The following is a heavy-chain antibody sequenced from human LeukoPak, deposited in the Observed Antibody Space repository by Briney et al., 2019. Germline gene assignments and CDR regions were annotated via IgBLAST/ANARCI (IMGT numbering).Heavy chain of an antibody. CDR1: GFTFSDYY. V-gene: IGHV3-11*04. CDR2: ISSSGNTV. J-gene: IGHJ4*02. D-gene: IGHD6-19*01. Sequence: GGSLRLSCAASGFTFSDYYMSWIRQAPGKGLEWVSYISSSGNTVKYADSVKGRFTISGDNAKNSLYLQMNSLRAEDTAVYYCARDQVSVAGTGIDYWGQGTLVTVSS. CDR3: ARDQVSVAGTGIDY.